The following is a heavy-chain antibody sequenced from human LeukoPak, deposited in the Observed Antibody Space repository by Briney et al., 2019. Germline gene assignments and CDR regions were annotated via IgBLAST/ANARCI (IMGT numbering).Heavy chain of an antibody. D-gene: IGHD3-3*01. Sequence: ASVKVSCKASGYTFTSYYMHWVRQAPGQGLEWMGIINPSGGSTSYAQKFQERVTITRDMSTSTAYMELSSLRSEDTAVYYCAAAPVTYYDFWSGYLYGMDVWGQGTTVTVSS. CDR3: AAAPVTYYDFWSGYLYGMDV. CDR1: GYTFTSYY. V-gene: IGHV1-46*01. CDR2: INPSGGST. J-gene: IGHJ6*02.